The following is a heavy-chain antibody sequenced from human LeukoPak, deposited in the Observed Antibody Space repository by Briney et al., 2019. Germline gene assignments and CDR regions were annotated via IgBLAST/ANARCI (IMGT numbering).Heavy chain of an antibody. CDR2: INHSGST. CDR3: ARRGYSYGYVGSNWFDP. V-gene: IGHV4-39*07. D-gene: IGHD5-18*01. J-gene: IGHJ5*02. Sequence: SETLSLTCTVSGGSISSSSYYWGWIRQPPGKGLEWIGEINHSGSTNHNPSLKSRVTVSVDTSKNQFSLKLSSVTAADTAVYYCARRGYSYGYVGSNWFDPWGQGTLVTVSS. CDR1: GGSISSSSYY.